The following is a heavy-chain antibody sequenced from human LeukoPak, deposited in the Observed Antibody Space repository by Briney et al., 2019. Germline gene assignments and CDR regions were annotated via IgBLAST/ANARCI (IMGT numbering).Heavy chain of an antibody. Sequence: PGGSLRLSCAASGFTFGSYAMSWVRQAPGKGLEWVSAISGSGGSTYYADSVKGRFTISRDNSKNTLYLQMNSLRAEDTAVYYCAKDLDSSSWYPGRWDYWGQGTLVTVSS. CDR2: ISGSGGST. V-gene: IGHV3-23*01. D-gene: IGHD6-13*01. J-gene: IGHJ4*02. CDR3: AKDLDSSSWYPGRWDY. CDR1: GFTFGSYA.